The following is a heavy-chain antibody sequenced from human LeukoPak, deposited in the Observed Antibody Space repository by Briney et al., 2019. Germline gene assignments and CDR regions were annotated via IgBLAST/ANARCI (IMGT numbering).Heavy chain of an antibody. CDR2: ISSSSTI. CDR1: GFTFSSYS. Sequence: GGSLTLSCAASGFTFSSYSMNWVRQAPGKGLEWVSYISSSSTIYYADSVKGRFTISRDNAKNSLYLQMNSLRDEDTAVYYCARGWRGVDYWGQGTLVTVSS. J-gene: IGHJ4*02. V-gene: IGHV3-48*02. CDR3: ARGWRGVDY. D-gene: IGHD3-10*01.